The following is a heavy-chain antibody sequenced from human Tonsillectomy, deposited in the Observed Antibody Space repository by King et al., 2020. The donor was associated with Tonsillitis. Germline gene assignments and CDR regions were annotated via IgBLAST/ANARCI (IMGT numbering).Heavy chain of an antibody. CDR3: ANRPSYLFPFPTFDY. CDR2: IYWNDDK. J-gene: IGHJ4*02. V-gene: IGHV2-5*01. Sequence: ITLKESGPTLVKPTQTLTLTCTFSGFSLSTSGVGVGWIRQPPGKALEWLALIYWNDDKRYSPSLKSRLTITKDTSKNQVVLTMTNMDPVDTATYYCANRPSYLFPFPTFDYWGQGTLFSVSS. CDR1: GFSLSTSGVG. D-gene: IGHD2/OR15-2a*01.